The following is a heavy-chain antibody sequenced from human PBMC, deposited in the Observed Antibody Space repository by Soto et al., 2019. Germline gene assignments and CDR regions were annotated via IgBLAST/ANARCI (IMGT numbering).Heavy chain of an antibody. Sequence: QITLKESGPTLVKPTQTLTLTCTFSGLSLSTTGVGVGWIRQPPGKALEWLALIYWDDDKRYSPSLKSRLTITKDTSQNQVVLTMTHMDPVDTATYSCVQSRCGGDCLQSYSSHSYYGLDVWGQGTTVTVSS. CDR1: GLSLSTTGVG. CDR3: VQSRCGGDCLQSYSSHSYYGLDV. D-gene: IGHD2-21*02. J-gene: IGHJ6*02. CDR2: IYWDDDK. V-gene: IGHV2-5*02.